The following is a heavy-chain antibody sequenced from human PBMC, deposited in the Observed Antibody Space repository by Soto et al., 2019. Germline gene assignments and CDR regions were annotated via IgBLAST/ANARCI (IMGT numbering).Heavy chain of an antibody. J-gene: IGHJ4*02. CDR2: IKHDGSEK. CDR3: ARDEGGGWYLDTY. D-gene: IGHD6-19*01. CDR1: GFTFSNYW. Sequence: EVHLVESGGGLVQPGGSLRLSCAASGFTFSNYWMSWVRQAPGKGLEWVANIKHDGSEKYYVDSVKGRFTISRDNARNSLYLQMNRLRAADTAVYYCARDEGGGWYLDTYWGQGTLVTVSS. V-gene: IGHV3-7*01.